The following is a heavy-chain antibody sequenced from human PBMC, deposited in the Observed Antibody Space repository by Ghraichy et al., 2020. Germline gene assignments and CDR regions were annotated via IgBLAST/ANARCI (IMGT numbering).Heavy chain of an antibody. V-gene: IGHV1-8*01. CDR2: MNPNSGNT. CDR1: GYTFTSYD. Sequence: ASVKVSCKASGYTFTSYDINWVRQATGQGLEWMGWMNPNSGNTGYAQKFQGRVTMTRDTSISTAYMELSSLRSEDTAVYFCARGGQVGTLSPGMDVWGQGTTVTVSS. CDR3: ARGGQVGTLSPGMDV. J-gene: IGHJ6*02. D-gene: IGHD2-21*02.